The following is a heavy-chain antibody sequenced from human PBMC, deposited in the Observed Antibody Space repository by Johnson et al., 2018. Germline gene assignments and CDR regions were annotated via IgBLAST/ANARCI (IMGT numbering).Heavy chain of an antibody. CDR3: AGRIRVGLRGKFHYYMVV. Sequence: QVQLVQSGGGLVKPGGSLRLSCAVSGFTFSDYYMIWIRQAPGKGLKWLSYISSSGSIIQYVDSVKGRFTISRDNAKKSLYLQMNSLSAEGTAVYYCAGRIRVGLRGKFHYYMVVWGKAATVTVSS. V-gene: IGHV3-11*04. J-gene: IGHJ6*03. D-gene: IGHD1-26*01. CDR1: GFTFSDYY. CDR2: ISSSGSII.